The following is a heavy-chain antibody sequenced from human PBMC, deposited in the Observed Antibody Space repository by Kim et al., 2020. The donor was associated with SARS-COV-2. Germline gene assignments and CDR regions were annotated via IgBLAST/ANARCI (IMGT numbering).Heavy chain of an antibody. CDR1: GFTFSSYS. V-gene: IGHV3-21*01. Sequence: GGSLRLSCAASGFTFSSYSMNWVRQAPGKGLEWVSSISSSSSYIYYADSVKGRFTISRDNAKNSLYLQMNSLRAEDTAVYYCASSYYDFNYYFDYWGQGTLVTVSS. J-gene: IGHJ4*02. D-gene: IGHD3-3*01. CDR3: ASSYYDFNYYFDY. CDR2: ISSSSSYI.